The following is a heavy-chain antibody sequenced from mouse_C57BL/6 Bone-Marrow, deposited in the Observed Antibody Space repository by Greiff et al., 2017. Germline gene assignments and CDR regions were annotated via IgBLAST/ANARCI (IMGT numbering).Heavy chain of an antibody. J-gene: IGHJ2*01. Sequence: EVMLVESGGGLVKPGGSLKLSCAASGFTFSSYTMSWVRQTPEKRLEWVATISGGGGNTYYPDSVKGRFTISRDNAKNTLYLQMSSLRSEDTALYYCARRPHGYFLFDYWGQGTTLTVSS. CDR2: ISGGGGNT. D-gene: IGHD2-3*01. V-gene: IGHV5-9*01. CDR3: ARRPHGYFLFDY. CDR1: GFTFSSYT.